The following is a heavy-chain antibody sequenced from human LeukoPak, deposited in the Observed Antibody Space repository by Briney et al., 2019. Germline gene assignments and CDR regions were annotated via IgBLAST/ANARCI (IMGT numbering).Heavy chain of an antibody. V-gene: IGHV4-39*07. J-gene: IGHJ4*02. D-gene: IGHD2-8*01. CDR3: TAEKNGSPHY. CDR2: IYYTGCT. CDR1: RGSVSSSTYY. Sequence: PSETLSLTCTVSRGSVSSSTYYWSWVRQPPGKGLEWIASIYYTGCTYYNPSLKSRVTISLDMSKNEFFLTMTSVTAADTAVYFCTAEKNGSPHYWGQGTQVTVSS.